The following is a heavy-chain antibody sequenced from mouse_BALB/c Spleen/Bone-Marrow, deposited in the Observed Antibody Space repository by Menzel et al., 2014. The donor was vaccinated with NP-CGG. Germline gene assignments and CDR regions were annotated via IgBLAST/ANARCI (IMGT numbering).Heavy chain of an antibody. V-gene: IGHV5-9-3*01. CDR3: ARQDGFDY. CDR2: ISSGGSYT. J-gene: IGHJ2*01. CDR1: GFTFSNYA. Sequence: EVKLMESGGGLVKPGGSLKLSCAASGFTFSNYAMSWVRQTPEKRLEWVAIISSGGSYTYYPDSVKGRYTISRDNAKTILYLQMSSLRSEDTAMYYCARQDGFDYWGQGTTPTVSS. D-gene: IGHD2-3*01.